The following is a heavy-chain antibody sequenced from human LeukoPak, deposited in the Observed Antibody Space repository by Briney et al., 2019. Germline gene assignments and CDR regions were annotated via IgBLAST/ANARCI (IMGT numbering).Heavy chain of an antibody. J-gene: IGHJ4*02. V-gene: IGHV3-20*04. CDR1: GFTFRDYG. D-gene: IGHD4-17*01. Sequence: GGTLRLSCAASGFTFRDYGMSWVRQAPGKGLEWVSGINWNGGSTGYADSVKGRFTISRDNAKNSLYLQMNSLRVEDTAVYYCARCQDDYGDYDYWGQGTLVTVSS. CDR2: INWNGGST. CDR3: ARCQDDYGDYDY.